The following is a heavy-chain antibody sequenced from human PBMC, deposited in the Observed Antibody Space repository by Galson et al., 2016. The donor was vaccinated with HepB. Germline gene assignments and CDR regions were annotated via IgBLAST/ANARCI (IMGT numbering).Heavy chain of an antibody. Sequence: SETLSLTCAVYGGSFSGSYWSWIRQPPGKGLEWLGEINHSGSTNYNPSLKRRVPISVDTSKNQFSLNLSSVTPADTAVYYCARGGTSCSSTSCYRSRRLGSWAKAFDPWGQGTLVTVSS. CDR1: GGSFSGSY. J-gene: IGHJ5*02. CDR3: ARGGTSCSSTSCYRSRRLGSWAKAFDP. CDR2: INHSGST. D-gene: IGHD2-2*01. V-gene: IGHV4-34*01.